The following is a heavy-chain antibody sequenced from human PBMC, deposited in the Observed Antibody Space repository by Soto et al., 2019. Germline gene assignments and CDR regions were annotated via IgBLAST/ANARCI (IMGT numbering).Heavy chain of an antibody. CDR3: ASCIVGATDY. CDR1: GGSISSSSYY. D-gene: IGHD1-26*01. Sequence: QLQLQESGPGLVKPSETLSLTCTVSGGSISSSSYYWGWIRQPPGKGLEWIGSIYYSGSTYYDPSLRSRVIISVDTSKSQFSLKLSSVTAADTAVYDCASCIVGATDYWGQGTLVAVSS. V-gene: IGHV4-39*01. CDR2: IYYSGST. J-gene: IGHJ4*02.